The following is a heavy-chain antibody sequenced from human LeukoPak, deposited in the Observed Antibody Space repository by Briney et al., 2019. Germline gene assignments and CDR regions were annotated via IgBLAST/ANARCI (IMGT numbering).Heavy chain of an antibody. D-gene: IGHD1-1*01. CDR2: ITDSGGST. J-gene: IGHJ4*02. V-gene: IGHV3-23*01. CDR3: AKGTTAPSVFIDY. CDR1: GFTFSTYA. Sequence: GGSLRLSCEASGFTFSTYAMSWVRQAPGKGLEWVSTITDSGGSTYYADSMKGRRTISRDNSKNTLYLQMNSLRAEDTAVYYCAKGTTAPSVFIDYWGQGTLVTVSS.